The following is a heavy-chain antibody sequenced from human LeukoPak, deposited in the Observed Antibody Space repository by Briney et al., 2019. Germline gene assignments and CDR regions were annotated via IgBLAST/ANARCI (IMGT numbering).Heavy chain of an antibody. CDR1: GFSLSSYS. Sequence: GGCLRLSCVAYGFSLSSYSMNWVRQAPGKGLEWVSSIISIVSYIYYADSVKGRFTISRDNAKNSLYLQMNGLRAEDTAVYYCARDKTYCSSTSCDRSPRRDDAFDIWGQGTMVTVSS. D-gene: IGHD2-2*01. CDR2: IISIVSYI. J-gene: IGHJ3*02. V-gene: IGHV3-21*01. CDR3: ARDKTYCSSTSCDRSPRRDDAFDI.